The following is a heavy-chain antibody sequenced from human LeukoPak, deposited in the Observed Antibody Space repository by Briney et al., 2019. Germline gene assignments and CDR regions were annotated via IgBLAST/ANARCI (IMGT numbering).Heavy chain of an antibody. V-gene: IGHV4-34*01. CDR3: ASVNSTPYP. CDR2: INHSGST. CDR1: GGSFSGYY. Sequence: PSETLSLTCGVYGGSFSGYYWSWIRQPPGKGLEWIGEINHSGSTNYNPSLKSRVTISVDTSKNQFSLKLSSVTAADTAVYYCASVNSTPYPWGQGTLVTVSS. D-gene: IGHD2-15*01. J-gene: IGHJ4*02.